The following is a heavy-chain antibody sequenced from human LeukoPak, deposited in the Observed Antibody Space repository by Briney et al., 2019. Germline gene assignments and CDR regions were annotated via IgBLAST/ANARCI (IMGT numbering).Heavy chain of an antibody. J-gene: IGHJ3*02. Sequence: PRRSLRLSCALSGFTLDVNAMRWDRQAPQECREWVSGISRNVANTGYADSVKGRFTISRDQAKNSLYLTMNSLRAEDTALYYCAKADPFDGDYYDSIRDAFDIWGQGTMVTVSS. CDR2: ISRNVANT. CDR3: AKADPFDGDYYDSIRDAFDI. V-gene: IGHV3-9*01. CDR1: GFTLDVNA. D-gene: IGHD3-22*01.